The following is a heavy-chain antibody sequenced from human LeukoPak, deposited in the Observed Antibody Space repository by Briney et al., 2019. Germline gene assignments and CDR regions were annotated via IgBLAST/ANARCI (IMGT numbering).Heavy chain of an antibody. CDR1: GGSISSSSYY. V-gene: IGHV4-39*01. CDR2: IYYSGST. D-gene: IGHD6-13*01. J-gene: IGHJ4*02. Sequence: PSETLSLTCTVSGGSISSSSYYWGWIRQPPGKGLEWIGSIYYSGSTYYNPSLKSRVTISVDTSKNQFSLKLSSVTAADTAVYYCARHLYSSSWYLDYWGQGTLVAVSS. CDR3: ARHLYSSSWYLDY.